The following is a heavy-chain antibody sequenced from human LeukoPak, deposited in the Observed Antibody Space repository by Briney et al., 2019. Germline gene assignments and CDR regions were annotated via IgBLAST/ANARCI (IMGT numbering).Heavy chain of an antibody. Sequence: ASVKISSKVSGYTLTDYYMHWVQQAPGKGLEWMGLVDLEDGETIYAGKYQGRVTITTDTSTDTAYMELSSLRSEGTAVYYCATDVQSTALINRWGQGTLVTVSS. CDR3: ATDVQSTALINR. CDR1: GYTLTDYY. D-gene: IGHD5-18*01. CDR2: VDLEDGET. V-gene: IGHV1-69-2*01. J-gene: IGHJ4*02.